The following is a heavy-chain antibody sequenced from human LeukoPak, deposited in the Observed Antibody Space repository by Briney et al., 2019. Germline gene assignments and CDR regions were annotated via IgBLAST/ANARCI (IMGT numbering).Heavy chain of an antibody. CDR1: GYRFTSYW. Sequence: GESLKISCQVSGYRFTSYWIGWVRQMPGKGLEWMGIIYPADSDTKYSPSFQGQVTISADKSISTAYLQWSSLKASDTAMYYCARSHCTNGVCYVGDAFDIWGQGTMVTVSS. V-gene: IGHV5-51*01. J-gene: IGHJ3*02. CDR3: ARSHCTNGVCYVGDAFDI. D-gene: IGHD2-8*01. CDR2: IYPADSDT.